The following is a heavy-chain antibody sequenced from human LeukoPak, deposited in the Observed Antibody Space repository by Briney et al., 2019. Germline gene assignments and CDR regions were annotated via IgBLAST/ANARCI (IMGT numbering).Heavy chain of an antibody. Sequence: SETLSLTCAVYGGSFSGYYWSWIRQPPGKGLEWIGEINHSGSTNYNPSLKSRVTISVDTSKNQFSLKLTSVTAADTAVYYCARTTRFINYGGNSDVGGYWGQGTLVTASS. CDR1: GGSFSGYY. V-gene: IGHV4-34*01. D-gene: IGHD4-23*01. J-gene: IGHJ4*02. CDR3: ARTTRFINYGGNSDVGGY. CDR2: INHSGST.